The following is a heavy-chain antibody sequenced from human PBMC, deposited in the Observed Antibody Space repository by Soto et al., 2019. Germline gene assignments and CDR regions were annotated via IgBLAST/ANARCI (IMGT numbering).Heavy chain of an antibody. Sequence: TGGSLRLSCAASGFTFSSYSMNWVRQAPGKGLEWVSYISSSSSTIYYAASARGRFTISRDNAENSVYLEMDRLRAEDTALYYCARDVDADFRTDFDYWGRGTLVTVSS. CDR2: ISSSSSTI. J-gene: IGHJ4*02. CDR1: GFTFSSYS. D-gene: IGHD4-17*01. CDR3: ARDVDADFRTDFDY. V-gene: IGHV3-48*04.